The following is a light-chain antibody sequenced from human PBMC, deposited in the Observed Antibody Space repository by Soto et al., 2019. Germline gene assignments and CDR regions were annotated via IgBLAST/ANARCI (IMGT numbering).Light chain of an antibody. CDR1: QSVLYNSNNKNH. J-gene: IGKJ2*01. V-gene: IGKV4-1*01. Sequence: DFVMTQAPDSLAVSLGERATINCKSTQSVLYNSNNKNHLGWLQQKPGHPPKLLIYGASFRPSGVPDRFSGSGSGTDFTLTISSLQAEDVAVYYCQQYDSIPFTFGQGTKLEI. CDR2: GAS. CDR3: QQYDSIPFT.